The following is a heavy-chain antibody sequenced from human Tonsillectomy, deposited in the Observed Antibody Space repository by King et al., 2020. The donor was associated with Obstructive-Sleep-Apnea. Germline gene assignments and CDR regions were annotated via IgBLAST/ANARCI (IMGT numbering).Heavy chain of an antibody. CDR3: ARDWCAMLEWDYYYGMDV. V-gene: IGHV3-21*01. Sequence: VQLVESGGGLVKPGGSLRLSCAASGFNFSSYSMNWVRQAPGKGLEWVSSISSSRSYIYYADSVKGRFTISRDNAKNSLYLQMNSLRAEDTAVYYCARDWCAMLEWDYYYGMDVWGQGTTVTVSS. D-gene: IGHD3-3*01. J-gene: IGHJ6*02. CDR1: GFNFSSYS. CDR2: ISSSRSYI.